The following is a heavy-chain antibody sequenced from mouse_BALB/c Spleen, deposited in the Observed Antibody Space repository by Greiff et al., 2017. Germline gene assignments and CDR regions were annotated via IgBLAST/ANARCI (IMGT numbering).Heavy chain of an antibody. CDR1: GFTFSSYW. CDR3: ARSSSYYYFDY. Sequence: QVQLKESGAELMKPGASVKISCKATGFTFSSYWIEWVKQRPGHGLEWIGEILPGSGSTNYNEKFKGKATFTADTSSNTAYMQLSSLTSEDSAVYYCARSSSYYYFDYWGQGTTLTVSS. J-gene: IGHJ2*01. CDR2: ILPGSGST. V-gene: IGHV1-9*01. D-gene: IGHD1-1*01.